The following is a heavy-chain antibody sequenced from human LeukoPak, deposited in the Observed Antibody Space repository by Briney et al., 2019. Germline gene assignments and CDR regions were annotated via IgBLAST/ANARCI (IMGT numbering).Heavy chain of an antibody. CDR3: ARHDGRSGGTMGAFDF. Sequence: SETLSLTCTVSGGSISSSSYYWGWIRQPPGKGLEWIGSIYYGGTIFYNPPLNSRVTISVDTSKNQFSLQLNSVTAADTASYYCARHDGRSGGTMGAFDFWGQGSLVTVSS. D-gene: IGHD4-23*01. CDR1: GGSISSSSYY. J-gene: IGHJ5*01. CDR2: IYYGGTI. V-gene: IGHV4-39*01.